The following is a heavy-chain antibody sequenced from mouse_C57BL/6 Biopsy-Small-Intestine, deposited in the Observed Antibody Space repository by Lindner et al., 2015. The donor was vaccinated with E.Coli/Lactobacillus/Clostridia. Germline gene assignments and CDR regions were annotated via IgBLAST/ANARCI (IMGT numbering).Heavy chain of an antibody. Sequence: VQLQESGAELVKPGTSVKISCKGSGYAFNSHWMNWVKQRPGKGLEWIGQIYPGDGDTIYNGKFKGKATLTADKSSSTAYMQLSSLTSEDSAVYFCASPLTVAWFAYWGQGTLVTVSA. V-gene: IGHV1-80*01. D-gene: IGHD4-1*01. CDR3: ASPLTVAWFAY. CDR2: IYPGDGDT. CDR1: GYAFNSHW. J-gene: IGHJ3*01.